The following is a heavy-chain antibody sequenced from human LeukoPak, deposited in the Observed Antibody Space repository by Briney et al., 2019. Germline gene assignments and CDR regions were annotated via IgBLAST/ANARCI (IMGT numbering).Heavy chain of an antibody. J-gene: IGHJ5*02. V-gene: IGHV1-46*01. CDR2: INPSGGST. D-gene: IGHD3-22*01. CDR1: GYSFSTHW. Sequence: ASVKVSCKASGYSFSTHWMHWVRQAPGQGLEWMGIINPSGGSTSYAQKFQGRVTMTRDTSTSTVYMELSSLRSEDTAVYYCARDDHYDSSGYSPNWFDPWGQGTLVTVSS. CDR3: ARDDHYDSSGYSPNWFDP.